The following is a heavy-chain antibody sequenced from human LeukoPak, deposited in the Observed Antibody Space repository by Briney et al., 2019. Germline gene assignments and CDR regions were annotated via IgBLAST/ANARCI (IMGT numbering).Heavy chain of an antibody. CDR3: AKKAQYNGNYPLDY. CDR1: GFTFSSYG. Sequence: PGRSLRLSCAASGFTFSSYGMHWVRQAPGKGLEWVAAISYDGSNKYCADSVKGRFTISRDNSKKKLYLQMNSLRAEDTALYFCAKKAQYNGNYPLDYWGQGTLVTVSS. D-gene: IGHD1-26*01. J-gene: IGHJ4*02. CDR2: ISYDGSNK. V-gene: IGHV3-30*18.